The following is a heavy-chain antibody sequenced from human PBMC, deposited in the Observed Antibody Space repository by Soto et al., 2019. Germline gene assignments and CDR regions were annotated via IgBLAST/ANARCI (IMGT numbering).Heavy chain of an antibody. V-gene: IGHV3-23*01. CDR2: ISDNGGTT. J-gene: IGHJ4*02. Sequence: GGSLRLSCAASGFSFSSYVMSWFRQAPGKGLEWVSSISDNGGTTYYADSVKGRFTISRDNSKNTLYLQMNSLRAEDTAVYYWAKDPQQLIVYFDYWGKGTQVPVSS. CDR1: GFSFSSYV. CDR3: AKDPQQLIVYFDY. D-gene: IGHD6-13*01.